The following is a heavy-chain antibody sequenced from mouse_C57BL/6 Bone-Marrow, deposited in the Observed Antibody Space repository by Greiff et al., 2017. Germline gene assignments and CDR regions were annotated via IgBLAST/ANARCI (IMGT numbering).Heavy chain of an antibody. Sequence: VQLVESEGGLVQPGSSMKLSCTASGFTFSDYYMAWVRQVPEKGLEWVANINYDGSSTYYLDSLKSRFIISRDNAKNILYLQMSSLKSEDTATYYCARGDYYGSSYGFAYWGQGTLVTVSA. J-gene: IGHJ3*01. CDR3: ARGDYYGSSYGFAY. V-gene: IGHV5-16*01. CDR2: INYDGSST. CDR1: GFTFSDYY. D-gene: IGHD1-1*01.